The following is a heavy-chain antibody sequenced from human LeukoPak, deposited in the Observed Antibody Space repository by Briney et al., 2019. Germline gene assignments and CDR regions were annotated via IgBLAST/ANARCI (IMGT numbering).Heavy chain of an antibody. V-gene: IGHV3-23*01. CDR1: GFTFSSYA. CDR3: AKDRARGVVVPAAGADY. CDR2: ISGSGGST. J-gene: IGHJ4*02. D-gene: IGHD2-2*01. Sequence: PGGSLRLSCAASGFTFSSYAMSWVRQAPGKGLEWVSAISGSGGSTYYADPVKGRFTISRDNSKNTLYLPMNSLRAEDTAVYYCAKDRARGVVVPAAGADYWGQGTLVTVSS.